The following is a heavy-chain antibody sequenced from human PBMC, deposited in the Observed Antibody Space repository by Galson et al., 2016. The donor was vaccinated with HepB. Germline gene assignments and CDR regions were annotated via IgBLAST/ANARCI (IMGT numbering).Heavy chain of an antibody. CDR3: ARAAIIPGARMVFDP. D-gene: IGHD2-2*01. CDR1: NW. CDR2: IYHTGTS. Sequence: NWWTWVRQVPGKGLEWIGEIYHTGTSNNNPFLSSRFTLSVDKSRNQFSLNLTSVTATDTAVYYCARAAIIPGARMVFDPWGQGTLVTVSS. J-gene: IGHJ5*02. V-gene: IGHV4-4*02.